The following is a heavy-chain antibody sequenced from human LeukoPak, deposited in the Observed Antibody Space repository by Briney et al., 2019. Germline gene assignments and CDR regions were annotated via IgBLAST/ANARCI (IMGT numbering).Heavy chain of an antibody. CDR3: ARDLDSSSWFQH. Sequence: ASVTVSCMASGYTFTRYGISWVRPAPGQGLEWVGWISVYNGNTKYAQKVQVRVTMTKDTATSTAYMEQRSLRSDDTAVYYCARDLDSSSWFQHWRQGTLATVPS. J-gene: IGHJ1*01. D-gene: IGHD6-13*01. V-gene: IGHV1-18*01. CDR2: ISVYNGNT. CDR1: GYTFTRYG.